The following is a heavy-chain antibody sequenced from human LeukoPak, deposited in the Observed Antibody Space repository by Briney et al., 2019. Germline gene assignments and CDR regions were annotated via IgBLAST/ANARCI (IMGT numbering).Heavy chain of an antibody. CDR2: INPNSGGT. D-gene: IGHD2-2*02. Sequence: GASVKVSCKASGYTFTGYYMHWVRQAPGQGLEWMGWINPNSGGTNYAQKFQGRVTMTRDTSISTAYMELSRLRSDDTAVYYCARDPVVVVPAAIVPPLTVGFDPWGQGTLVTVSS. V-gene: IGHV1-2*02. CDR1: GYTFTGYY. J-gene: IGHJ5*02. CDR3: ARDPVVVVPAAIVPPLTVGFDP.